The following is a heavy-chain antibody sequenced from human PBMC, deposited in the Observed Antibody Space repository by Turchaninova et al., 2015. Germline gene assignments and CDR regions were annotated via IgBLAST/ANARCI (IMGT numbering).Heavy chain of an antibody. CDR2: ISSNADNT. J-gene: IGHJ4*02. Sequence: EVQLVESGGGLVQPGGSLRLSCSVSGFTFRSYALHWFRQAPGKGLEYDSAISSNADNTYYAYSVEGRFTISRDNSKNTLYLQMSSLRAEDTAVYYCVKHFDYWGQGTLVTVSS. V-gene: IGHV3-64D*06. CDR3: VKHFDY. CDR1: GFTFRSYA.